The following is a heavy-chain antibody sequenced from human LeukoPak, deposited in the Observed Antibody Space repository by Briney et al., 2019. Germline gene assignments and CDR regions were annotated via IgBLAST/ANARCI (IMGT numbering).Heavy chain of an antibody. Sequence: GASVKVSCKASGYTFTGYYMHWVRQAPGQGLEWMGRINPNSGGTNYAQKFQGRVTMTRDTSISTAYMELSRLRSEDTAVYYCARGEDTVTNFQHWGQGTLVTASS. CDR2: INPNSGGT. CDR1: GYTFTGYY. V-gene: IGHV1-2*06. J-gene: IGHJ1*01. D-gene: IGHD4-17*01. CDR3: ARGEDTVTNFQH.